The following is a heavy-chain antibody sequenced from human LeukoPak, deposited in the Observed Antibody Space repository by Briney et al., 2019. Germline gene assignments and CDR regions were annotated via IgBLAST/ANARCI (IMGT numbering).Heavy chain of an antibody. J-gene: IGHJ5*02. CDR1: VGTFSNYA. CDR2: IIPIFGTA. CDR3: ARDQPPRYCSSTSCIQYNWFDP. Sequence: GASVKVSCKASVGTFSNYAISWVRQAPGQGREWMGRIIPIFGTANYAQKFQGRVTITADESTSTAYMELSRLRSEDTAVYYCARDQPPRYCSSTSCIQYNWFDPWGQGTLVTVSS. V-gene: IGHV1-69*13. D-gene: IGHD2-2*01.